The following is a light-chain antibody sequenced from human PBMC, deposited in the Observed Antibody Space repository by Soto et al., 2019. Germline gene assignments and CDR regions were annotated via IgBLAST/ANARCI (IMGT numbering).Light chain of an antibody. CDR2: EVN. Sequence: QSALTQPPSASGSPGQSVTISCTGTSSDVGGYNFVSWYQQHPGTAPKLMIYEVNKRPSGVPDRFSGSKSGNTASLTVSGLQAEDEADYYCSSYAGRNTVVFGGGTKLTVL. CDR1: SSDVGGYNF. J-gene: IGLJ2*01. V-gene: IGLV2-8*01. CDR3: SSYAGRNTVV.